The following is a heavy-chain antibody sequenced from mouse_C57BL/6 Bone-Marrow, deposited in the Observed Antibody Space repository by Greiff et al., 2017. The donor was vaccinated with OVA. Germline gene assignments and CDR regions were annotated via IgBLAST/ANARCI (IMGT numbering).Heavy chain of an antibody. CDR2: ITSDGCSY. D-gene: IGHD2-4*01. J-gene: IGHJ3*01. CDR1: EYEFPSHD. CDR3: ARFDDYVFAY. Sequence: EVMLVESGGGLVQPGESLTLSCESNEYEFPSHDLSWVRKTPEKRLELVAAITSDGCSYYYPSTMERRFISARDNTKKTLYLQMSSLRAEDTALYYCARFDDYVFAYWGQGTLVTVSA. V-gene: IGHV5-2*01.